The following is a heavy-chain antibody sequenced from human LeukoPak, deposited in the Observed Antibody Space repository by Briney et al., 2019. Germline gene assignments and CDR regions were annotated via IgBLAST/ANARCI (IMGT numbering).Heavy chain of an antibody. CDR2: TNQDGSRE. J-gene: IGHJ5*02. Sequence: PGGSLRLSCTASGFTFGSHWMIWVRRAPGKGLEWVANTNQDGSREKYADSVRGRFTVSRDNAKNSVYLQINSLGVEDTAIYYCARDSGWTFDPWGQGTLVTVSS. V-gene: IGHV3-7*01. D-gene: IGHD6-19*01. CDR3: ARDSGWTFDP. CDR1: GFTFGSHW.